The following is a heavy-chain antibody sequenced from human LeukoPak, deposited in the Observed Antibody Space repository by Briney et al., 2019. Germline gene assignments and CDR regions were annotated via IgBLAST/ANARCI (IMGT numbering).Heavy chain of an antibody. J-gene: IGHJ4*02. V-gene: IGHV3-21*01. Sequence: IPGGSLRLSCAASGFTFSSYSMNWVRQAPGKGLEWVSSISSSSSYIYHADSVKGRFTISRDNAKNSLYLQMNSLRAEDTAVYYCARGASSWYSTSPNFDYWGQGALVTVSS. CDR3: ARGASSWYSTSPNFDY. D-gene: IGHD6-13*01. CDR1: GFTFSSYS. CDR2: ISSSSSYI.